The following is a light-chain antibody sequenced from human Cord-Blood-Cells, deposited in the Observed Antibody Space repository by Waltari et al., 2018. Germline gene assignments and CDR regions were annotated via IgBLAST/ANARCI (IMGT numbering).Light chain of an antibody. Sequence: DIQMTQSPSSLSASLRDRVTITCRASQGISTYLAWFQQKPGKAPKSLIYAASSLQSGVPSTVSGSGSGTDFTLTISSLQPEDFATYYCQQYNSYPWTFGQGTKVEIK. J-gene: IGKJ1*01. CDR3: QQYNSYPWT. CDR1: QGISTY. CDR2: AAS. V-gene: IGKV1-16*01.